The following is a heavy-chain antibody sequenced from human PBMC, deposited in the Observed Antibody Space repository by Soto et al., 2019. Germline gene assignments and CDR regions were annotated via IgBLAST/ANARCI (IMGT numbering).Heavy chain of an antibody. CDR2: IYYSGST. V-gene: IGHV4-39*01. J-gene: IGHJ4*02. Sequence: QLQLQESGPGLVKPSETLSLTCTVSGGSISSSSYYWGWIRQPPGKGLEWIGSIYYSGSTYYNPSLKRRVTISVDTSKNQFSLKLSSVTAADTAVYYCARLSLHRGAIQLADYWGQGTLVTVSS. D-gene: IGHD3-10*01. CDR3: ARLSLHRGAIQLADY. CDR1: GGSISSSSYY.